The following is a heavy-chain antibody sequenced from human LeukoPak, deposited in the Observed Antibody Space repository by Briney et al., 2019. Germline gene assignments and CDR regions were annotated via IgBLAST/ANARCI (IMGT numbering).Heavy chain of an antibody. CDR2: ICGSVGST. V-gene: IGHV3-23*01. CDR3: AKSITMIVVVPNWFDP. D-gene: IGHD3-22*01. CDR1: GFTFSSYA. Sequence: GGSLRLSCAASGFTFSSYAVSWVRQAPGKGLEWGSAICGSVGSTYYADSVKGRFTISRDNSKNTLYLQMNSLRAEDTAVYYCAKSITMIVVVPNWFDPWGQGTLVTVSS. J-gene: IGHJ5*02.